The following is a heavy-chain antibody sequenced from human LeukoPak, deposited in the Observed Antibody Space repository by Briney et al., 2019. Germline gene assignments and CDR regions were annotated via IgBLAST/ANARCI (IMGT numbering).Heavy chain of an antibody. Sequence: PGGSLRLSCAASGFTFSSYAMSWVRQAPGKGLEWVSAISGSGGSTYYADSVKGRFTISRDNSKNTLYLQMNSLRAEDTAVYYCAKDHQLLEQWLAYCDSCGQGTLVTVSS. CDR1: GFTFSSYA. J-gene: IGHJ4*02. CDR3: AKDHQLLEQWLAYCDS. V-gene: IGHV3-23*01. CDR2: ISGSGGST. D-gene: IGHD6-19*01.